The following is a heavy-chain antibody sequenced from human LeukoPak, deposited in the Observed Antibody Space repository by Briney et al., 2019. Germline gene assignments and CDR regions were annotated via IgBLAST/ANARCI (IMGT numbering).Heavy chain of an antibody. J-gene: IGHJ4*02. CDR3: AKETGYYDSSGYYSRFDY. D-gene: IGHD3-22*01. CDR2: ISGSGGST. Sequence: GGSLRLSCAASGFTFRSYAMSWVRQAPGKGLDWVSAISGSGGSTYYADPVKGRFTISRDNSKNTLYLQMNSLRPEDTAVYYCAKETGYYDSSGYYSRFDYWGQGTLVTVSS. CDR1: GFTFRSYA. V-gene: IGHV3-23*01.